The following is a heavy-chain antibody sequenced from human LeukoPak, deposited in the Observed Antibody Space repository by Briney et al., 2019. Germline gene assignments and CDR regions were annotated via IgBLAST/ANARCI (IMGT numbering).Heavy chain of an antibody. Sequence: GGSLRLSCAASGFTFSSYWMSWVRQAPGKGLEWVAVISNDGRRTYYADSLKGRFTISRDNSKNTVYLQVSSLRAEDTAVYYCAREKVGAIDYRGQGTLVTVS. V-gene: IGHV3-30*03. CDR2: ISNDGRRT. CDR1: GFTFSSYW. CDR3: AREKVGAIDY. J-gene: IGHJ4*02. D-gene: IGHD1-26*01.